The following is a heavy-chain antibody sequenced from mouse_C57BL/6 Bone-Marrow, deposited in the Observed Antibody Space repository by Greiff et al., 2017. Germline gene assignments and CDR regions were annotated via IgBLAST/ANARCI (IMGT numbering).Heavy chain of an antibody. Sequence: VKLLQSGAELVRPGDSVKLSCTASGFNIKDYYMHWVKQRPEQGLEWIGRIDPEDGDTEYAPKFQGKATMTADTASNTASLQLSILTSADTAVYDCTTVYINYPYWYFDVWGTGTTVTVSS. CDR2: IDPEDGDT. CDR3: TTVYINYPYWYFDV. J-gene: IGHJ1*03. CDR1: GFNIKDYY. D-gene: IGHD2-5*01. V-gene: IGHV14-1*01.